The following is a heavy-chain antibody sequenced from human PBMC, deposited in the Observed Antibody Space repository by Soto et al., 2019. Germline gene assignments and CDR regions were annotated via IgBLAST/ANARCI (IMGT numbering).Heavy chain of an antibody. Sequence: PSETLSLTCAVYGGSFSGYYWSWIRQPPGKGLEWIGEINHSGSTNYNPSLKSRVTISVDTSKNQFSLKLSSVTAADTAVYYCARGGAITMVRGVITRRGDYYYYGMDVWGQGTTVTVSS. CDR3: ARGGAITMVRGVITRRGDYYYYGMDV. J-gene: IGHJ6*02. CDR2: INHSGST. V-gene: IGHV4-34*01. CDR1: GGSFSGYY. D-gene: IGHD3-10*01.